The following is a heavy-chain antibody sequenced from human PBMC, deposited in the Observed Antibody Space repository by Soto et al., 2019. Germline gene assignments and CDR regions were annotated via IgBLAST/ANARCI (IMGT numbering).Heavy chain of an antibody. CDR3: AREASGPAAINWFDP. D-gene: IGHD2-2*01. V-gene: IGHV3-48*03. CDR2: ISSSGRTI. CDR1: GFILSSYE. Sequence: PGGSLRLSCAASGFILSSYEMNWVRQAPGKGLEWVSHISSSGRTISYAESVRGRFTISRDNAKNSLYLQMNSLRAEDTAVYYCAREASGPAAINWFDPWGQGTLVTVSS. J-gene: IGHJ5*02.